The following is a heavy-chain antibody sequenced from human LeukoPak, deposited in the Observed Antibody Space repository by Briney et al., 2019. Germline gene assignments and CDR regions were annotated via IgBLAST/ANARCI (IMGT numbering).Heavy chain of an antibody. CDR3: AREGPRGNSQFDY. V-gene: IGHV3-33*01. Sequence: GGSLRLSCAASGFTFSSYGMHWVRQAPGKGLEWVALIWYDGSNKYYTDSVKGRLTISRDNSKNTLYLQMNGLKAEDTAIYYCAREGPRGNSQFDYWGQGTLVTVSS. D-gene: IGHD2/OR15-2a*01. J-gene: IGHJ4*02. CDR2: IWYDGSNK. CDR1: GFTFSSYG.